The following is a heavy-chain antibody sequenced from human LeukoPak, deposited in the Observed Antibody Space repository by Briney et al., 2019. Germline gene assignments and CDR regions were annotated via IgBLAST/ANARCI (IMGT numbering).Heavy chain of an antibody. V-gene: IGHV3-23*01. CDR1: GFTFSSHA. J-gene: IGHJ4*02. CDR2: ISGSGGST. Sequence: GGSLRLSCVVSGFTFSSHAMNWVRQAPGKGLEWVSSISGSGGSTYYADSVKGRFTISRDNSKNTLYLQMNSLRAEDTAVYYCATYSSGWFNFDYRGQGTLVTVSS. CDR3: ATYSSGWFNFDY. D-gene: IGHD6-19*01.